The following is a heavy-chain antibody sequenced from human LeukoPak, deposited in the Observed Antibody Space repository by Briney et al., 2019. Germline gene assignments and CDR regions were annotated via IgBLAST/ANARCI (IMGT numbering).Heavy chain of an antibody. CDR3: ARGPARGYYGSGSYYKFGMDV. CDR2: ISSSSSTI. Sequence: GGSLRLSCAASGFTFSSYSMNWVRQAPGKGLEWVSYISSSSSTIYYADSVKGRFTISRDNAKNSLYLQMNSLRADDTAVYYCARGPARGYYGSGSYYKFGMDVWGKGTTVTVSS. V-gene: IGHV3-48*01. CDR1: GFTFSSYS. J-gene: IGHJ6*04. D-gene: IGHD3-10*01.